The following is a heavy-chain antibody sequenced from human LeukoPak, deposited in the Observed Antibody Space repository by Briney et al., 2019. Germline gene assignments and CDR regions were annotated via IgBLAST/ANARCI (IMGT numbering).Heavy chain of an antibody. J-gene: IGHJ5*02. CDR2: INPNSGGT. Sequence: ASVKVSCKASGYTFTGYYMHWVRQAPGQGLEWMGWINPNSGGTNYAQKFQGRVTMTRDTSISTAYMELSRLRSDDTAVYYCARPRIVGDWFDPWGQGTLVTVSS. CDR3: ARPRIVGDWFDP. D-gene: IGHD2-15*01. V-gene: IGHV1-2*02. CDR1: GYTFTGYY.